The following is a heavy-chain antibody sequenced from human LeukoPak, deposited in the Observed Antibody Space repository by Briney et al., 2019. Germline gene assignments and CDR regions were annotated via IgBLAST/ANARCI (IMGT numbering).Heavy chain of an antibody. V-gene: IGHV3-74*01. CDR1: GFSIHTYW. CDR2: ISADGATA. CDR3: ARSHGGSYYGTYFEY. J-gene: IGHJ4*02. D-gene: IGHD1-26*01. Sequence: GGSLRLSCAASGFSIHTYWMHWVRQAPGKGLVWVSRISADGATANYADSVKGRFTISRDNAKNTLYLQMNRLRAEDTAVYYCARSHGGSYYGTYFEYWGQGTLVTVSS.